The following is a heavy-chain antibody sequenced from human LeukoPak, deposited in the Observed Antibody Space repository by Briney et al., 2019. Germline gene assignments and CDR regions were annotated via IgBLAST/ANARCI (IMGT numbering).Heavy chain of an antibody. Sequence: SETLSLTCTVSGGSISSYYWSWIRQPPGKGLEWIGDIYYSGSTNYNPSLKSRVTISVDTSNNQFSLKLSSVTAADTALYYCARHRPGPYDYWGQGTLVTVSS. J-gene: IGHJ4*02. CDR1: GGSISSYY. CDR2: IYYSGST. CDR3: ARHRPGPYDY. V-gene: IGHV4-59*08.